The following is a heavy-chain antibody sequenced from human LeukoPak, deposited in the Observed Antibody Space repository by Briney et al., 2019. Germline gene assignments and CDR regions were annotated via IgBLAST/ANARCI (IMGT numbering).Heavy chain of an antibody. CDR3: ARDRNYYGSGSLDY. V-gene: IGHV3-21*01. J-gene: IGHJ4*02. CDR2: ISSGSSYI. Sequence: PGGSLRLSCVVSGFTFSSYWMYWVRQAPGKGLEWVSSISSGSSYIYYADSVKGRCTISRDNAKNSLYLQMNSLRAEDTAVYYCARDRNYYGSGSLDYWGQGALVTVSS. D-gene: IGHD3-10*01. CDR1: GFTFSSYW.